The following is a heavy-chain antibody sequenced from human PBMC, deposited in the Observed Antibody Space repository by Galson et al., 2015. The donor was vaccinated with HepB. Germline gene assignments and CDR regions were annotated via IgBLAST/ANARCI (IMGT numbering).Heavy chain of an antibody. D-gene: IGHD3-10*01. Sequence: SVKVSCKASGYVFTDYGINWLRQAPGRGPEWLAWINTNTGNPTYAQGFTGRFVFSVDTSVSTAFLQMSSLKPEDTAVYYCARSPYPGSGKYRNVWFDPWGQGTLVTVSP. J-gene: IGHJ5*02. CDR3: ARSPYPGSGKYRNVWFDP. CDR2: INTNTGNP. V-gene: IGHV7-4-1*02. CDR1: GYVFTDYG.